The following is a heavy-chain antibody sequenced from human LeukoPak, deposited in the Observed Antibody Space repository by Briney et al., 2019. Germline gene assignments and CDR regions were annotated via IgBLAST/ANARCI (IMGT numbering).Heavy chain of an antibody. CDR3: ARGSGWYYY. D-gene: IGHD6-19*01. CDR2: IYYSGNT. CDR1: GGSISSHY. J-gene: IGHJ4*02. Sequence: SETLSLICTVSGGSISSHYWSWVRQPPGKGLEWIGYIYYSGNTNYNPSLKSRVTISVDTSKNQFSLNLTSVTAADTAVYYCARGSGWYYYWGQGTLVTVSS. V-gene: IGHV4-59*11.